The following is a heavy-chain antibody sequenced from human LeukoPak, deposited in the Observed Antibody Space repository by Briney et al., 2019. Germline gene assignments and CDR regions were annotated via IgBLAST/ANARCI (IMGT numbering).Heavy chain of an antibody. CDR3: ARAYSGYDFVDY. CDR1: GYTFTGYN. V-gene: IGHV1-2*02. CDR2: INPNSGGT. J-gene: IGHJ4*02. D-gene: IGHD5-12*01. Sequence: ASVKVSCKASGYTFTGYNMHWVRQAPGQGLEWMGWINPNSGGTNYAQKFQGRVTMTRDTSISTAYMELSRLRSDDTAVYYCARAYSGYDFVDYWGPRTLVTVSS.